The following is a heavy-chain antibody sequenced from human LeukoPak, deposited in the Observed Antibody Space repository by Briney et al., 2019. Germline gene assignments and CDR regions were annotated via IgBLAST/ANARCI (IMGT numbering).Heavy chain of an antibody. CDR3: AKRTMSAFDS. CDR1: GFTFRTYA. Sequence: GSLRLSCPASGFTFRTYAMNWVRQAPGKGLEWLSGISGSGNGTYYADSVKGRFIISRDNSKNMVYLQMNSLTVEDTATYYCAKRTMSAFDSWGQGTLLIVSS. CDR2: ISGSGNGT. V-gene: IGHV3-23*01. J-gene: IGHJ4*02.